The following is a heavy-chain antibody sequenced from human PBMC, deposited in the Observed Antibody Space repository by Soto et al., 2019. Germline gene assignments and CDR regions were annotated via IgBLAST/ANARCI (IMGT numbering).Heavy chain of an antibody. V-gene: IGHV3-23*04. CDR1: GFTFSTYA. J-gene: IGHJ6*02. CDR2: ISGSGDGT. CDR3: ATRRDASYYYYGMDV. D-gene: IGHD2-2*01. Sequence: VQLVESGGGVVQPGRSLRLSCAASGFTFSTYAMSWVRQAPGKGLEWVSAISGSGDGTYYAASVKGRFTISRDNSKNTLFLQMNSLRAEDTAVYYCATRRDASYYYYGMDVWGQGTTVTVSS.